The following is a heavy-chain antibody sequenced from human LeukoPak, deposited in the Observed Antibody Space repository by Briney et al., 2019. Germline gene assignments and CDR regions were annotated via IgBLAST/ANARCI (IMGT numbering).Heavy chain of an antibody. J-gene: IGHJ6*03. D-gene: IGHD3-16*01. CDR3: ARLRGGDYYYYYYMDV. CDR1: GGSISSSSYY. Sequence: PSETLSLTCTVSGGSISSSSYYWGWIRQPPGKGLEWIGSIYYSGSTYYNPSLKSRVTISVDTSKNQFSLKLSSVTAADTAVYYCARLRGGDYYYYYYMDVWGKGTTVTVSS. CDR2: IYYSGST. V-gene: IGHV4-39*07.